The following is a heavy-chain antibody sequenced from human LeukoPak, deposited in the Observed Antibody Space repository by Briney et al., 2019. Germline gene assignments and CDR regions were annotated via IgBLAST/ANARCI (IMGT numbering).Heavy chain of an antibody. J-gene: IGHJ4*02. Sequence: GGSLRPSCAASGFAFSRYWMHWVRQAPGKGLVWVPRINSDGRSAVYADSVKGRFTISRDNAKNTLYLQMDSLRAEDTAVYYCTRVSTTDDYWGQGTLVTVSS. D-gene: IGHD2/OR15-2a*01. CDR2: INSDGRSA. CDR1: GFAFSRYW. V-gene: IGHV3-74*01. CDR3: TRVSTTDDY.